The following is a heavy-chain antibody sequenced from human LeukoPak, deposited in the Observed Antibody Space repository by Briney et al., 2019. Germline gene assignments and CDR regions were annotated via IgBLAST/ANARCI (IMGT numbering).Heavy chain of an antibody. CDR1: GGSISTYY. V-gene: IGHV4-59*01. Sequence: SETLSLTCTVSGGSISTYYWSWIRQAPGKGLEWIGYINYSGSTDYNPSLKSRVTISVDTSKNQLSLKMRSVTAADTAVYYCAREYSSFEYWGQGTLVTVSS. CDR2: INYSGST. CDR3: AREYSSFEY. J-gene: IGHJ4*02. D-gene: IGHD6-13*01.